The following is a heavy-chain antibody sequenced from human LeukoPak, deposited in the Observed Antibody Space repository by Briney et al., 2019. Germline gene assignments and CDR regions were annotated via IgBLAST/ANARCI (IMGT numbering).Heavy chain of an antibody. CDR2: IKPDGSEK. V-gene: IGHV3-7*01. D-gene: IGHD1-20*01. Sequence: GGSLRLSCAASGFTFTSCWMNWVRQAPGKGLEWVANIKPDGSEKYYVDSVKGRFTISRDNAKNSLFLQMNSPRAEDTAVYYCASGNWNDRAFDIWGQGTMVAVSS. CDR3: ASGNWNDRAFDI. CDR1: GFTFTSCW. J-gene: IGHJ3*02.